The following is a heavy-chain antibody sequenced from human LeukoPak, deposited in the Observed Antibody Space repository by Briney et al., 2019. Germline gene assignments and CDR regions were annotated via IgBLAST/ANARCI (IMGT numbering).Heavy chain of an antibody. D-gene: IGHD3-10*01. CDR2: IRYDGSNK. CDR1: GFTFSSYG. CDR3: ARERDRPYYYGSGSSRDFDY. J-gene: IGHJ4*02. Sequence: GGSLRLSCAASGFTFSSYGMHWVRQAPGKGLEWVAFIRYDGSNKYYADSVKGRFTISRDNSKNTLYLQMNSLRAEDTAVYYCARERDRPYYYGSGSSRDFDYWGQGTLVTVSS. V-gene: IGHV3-30*02.